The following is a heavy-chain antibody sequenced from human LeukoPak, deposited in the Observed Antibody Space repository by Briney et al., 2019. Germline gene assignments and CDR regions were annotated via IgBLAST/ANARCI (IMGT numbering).Heavy chain of an antibody. V-gene: IGHV4-30-2*01. CDR2: IYHSGST. Sequence: ASETLSLTCAVSGGSISSGGYSWSWIRQPPGKGLEWIGYIYHSGSTYYNPSLKSRVTISVDRSKNQFSLKLSPVTAADTAVYYCAREGLPDAFDIWGQGTMVTVSS. CDR3: AREGLPDAFDI. J-gene: IGHJ3*02. D-gene: IGHD5-12*01. CDR1: GGSISSGGYS.